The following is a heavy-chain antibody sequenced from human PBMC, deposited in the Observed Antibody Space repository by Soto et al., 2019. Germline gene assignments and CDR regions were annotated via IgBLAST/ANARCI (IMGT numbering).Heavy chain of an antibody. CDR1: GGSISSGGYY. V-gene: IGHV4-31*03. CDR2: IFYIGDT. CDR3: ARGVPPPPPNFDF. Sequence: PSETLSLTCTVSGGSISSGGYYWSWIRQHPGKGLEWIGYIFYIGDTYYNPSLKSRVSISLDTSKNQFSLKLTSVTAADTAVYYCARGVPPPPPNFDFWGQGTLVTVSS. J-gene: IGHJ4*02.